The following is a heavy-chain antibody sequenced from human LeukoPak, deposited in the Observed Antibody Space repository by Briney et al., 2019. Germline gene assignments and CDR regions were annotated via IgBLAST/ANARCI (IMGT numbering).Heavy chain of an antibody. CDR2: IYYSGST. V-gene: IGHV4-39*07. Sequence: SETLSLTCTVSGGSISSSSYYWGWIRQPPGKGLEWIGSIYYSGSTYYNPSLKSRVTISVDTSKNQFSLKLSSVTAADTAVYYCARVSGWYERSFDYWGQGTLVTVSS. CDR1: GGSISSSSYY. D-gene: IGHD6-19*01. CDR3: ARVSGWYERSFDY. J-gene: IGHJ4*02.